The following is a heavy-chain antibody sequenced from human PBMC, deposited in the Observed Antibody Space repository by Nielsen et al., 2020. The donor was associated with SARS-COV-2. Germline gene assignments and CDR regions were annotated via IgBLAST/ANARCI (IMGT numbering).Heavy chain of an antibody. V-gene: IGHV3-30*03. CDR3: ARDLGKYQLLLGYMDV. CDR2: ISYDGSNK. Sequence: GESLKISCAASGFTFSSYGMHWVRQAPGKGLEWVAVISYDGSNKYYADSVKGRFTISRDNAKNSLYLQMNSLRAEDTAVYYCARDLGKYQLLLGYMDVWGKGTTVTVSS. J-gene: IGHJ6*03. CDR1: GFTFSSYG. D-gene: IGHD2-2*01.